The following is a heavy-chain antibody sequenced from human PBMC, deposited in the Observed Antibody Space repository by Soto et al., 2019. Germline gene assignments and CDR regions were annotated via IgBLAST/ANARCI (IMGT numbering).Heavy chain of an antibody. CDR1: GFTVSSNY. D-gene: IGHD2-15*01. J-gene: IGHJ3*02. V-gene: IGHV3-11*01. Sequence: VQLVESGGGLIQPGGSLRLSCAASGFTVSSNYMTWIRQAPGKGLEWVSYISSSGTGIYYPDSVKGRFTISRDNAKNSLYLQMSSLRAEDTAVYYCARAYSDAFDIWGQGTMVTVSS. CDR2: ISSSGTGI. CDR3: ARAYSDAFDI.